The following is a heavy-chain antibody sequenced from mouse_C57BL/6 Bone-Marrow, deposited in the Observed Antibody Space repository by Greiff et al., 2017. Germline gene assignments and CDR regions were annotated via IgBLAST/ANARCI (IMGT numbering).Heavy chain of an antibody. CDR3: ARKWAMITPRPLYYYAMDY. CDR2: IWSGGST. D-gene: IGHD2-4*01. V-gene: IGHV2-2*01. Sequence: QVQLKESGPGLVQPSQSLSITCTVSGFSLTSYGVHWVRQSPGKGLEWLGVIWSGGSTDYNAAFISRLSISKDNSKSQVFFKMNSLQADDTAIYYCARKWAMITPRPLYYYAMDYWGQGTSVTVSS. CDR1: GFSLTSYG. J-gene: IGHJ4*01.